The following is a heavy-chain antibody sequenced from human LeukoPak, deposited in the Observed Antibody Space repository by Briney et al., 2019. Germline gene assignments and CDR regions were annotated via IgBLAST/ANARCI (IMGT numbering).Heavy chain of an antibody. CDR2: IYSGGST. V-gene: IGHV3-66*02. D-gene: IGHD3-22*01. CDR3: ARLYDSSGHGAFDI. CDR1: GFTVSSNY. Sequence: GGSLRLSCAASGFTVSSNYMGWVRQAPGKGLEWVSVIYSGGSTYYPDSVKGRFTISRDNSQNTLYLQMDSLRAEDTAVYYCARLYDSSGHGAFDIWGQGTMVNVSP. J-gene: IGHJ3*02.